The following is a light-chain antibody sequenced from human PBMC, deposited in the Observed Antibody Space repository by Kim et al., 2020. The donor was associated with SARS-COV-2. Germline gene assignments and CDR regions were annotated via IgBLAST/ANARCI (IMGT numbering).Light chain of an antibody. CDR1: NMGSKS. Sequence: APGKTARITCGGNNMGSKSVHWYQQKPGQAPVLVIYYDSDRPAGIPERFSGSNSGNTATLTISRVEAGDEADYYCQVWDSSSDHVVFGGGTQRTVL. CDR3: QVWDSSSDHVV. J-gene: IGLJ2*01. V-gene: IGLV3-21*04. CDR2: YDS.